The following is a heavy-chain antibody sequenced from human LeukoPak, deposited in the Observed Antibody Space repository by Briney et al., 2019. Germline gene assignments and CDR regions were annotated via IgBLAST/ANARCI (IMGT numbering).Heavy chain of an antibody. CDR3: ARDRALPATGYYFDY. CDR2: IYSGGST. Sequence: HPGGSLRLSCAASGFTVSSSYMSWVRQAPGKGLEWVSSIYSGGSTYYAASVKGRFTISRDNSKNMLFLQMNSLRAEDTALYYCARDRALPATGYYFDYWGQGTLVTVSS. J-gene: IGHJ4*02. CDR1: GFTVSSSY. D-gene: IGHD2-2*01. V-gene: IGHV3-53*01.